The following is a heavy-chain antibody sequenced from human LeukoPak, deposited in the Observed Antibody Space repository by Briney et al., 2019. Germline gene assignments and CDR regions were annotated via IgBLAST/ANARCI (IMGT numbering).Heavy chain of an antibody. J-gene: IGHJ3*02. CDR2: ISSSSSTI. V-gene: IGHV3-48*01. Sequence: GGSLRLSCAASGFTFSSYSMNWVRQAPGKGLEWVSYISSSSSTIYYADSVKGRFTISRDNAKNSLYLQMNSLRAEDTAVYYCARDGREVGYSSGQPDAFDIWGQGTMVTVSS. CDR1: GFTFSSYS. CDR3: ARDGREVGYSSGQPDAFDI. D-gene: IGHD6-19*01.